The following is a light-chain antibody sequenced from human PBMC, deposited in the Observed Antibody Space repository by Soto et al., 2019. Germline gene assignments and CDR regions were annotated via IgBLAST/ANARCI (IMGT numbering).Light chain of an antibody. V-gene: IGKV3-20*01. CDR2: GAS. CDR1: QSIGSSF. J-gene: IGKJ3*01. CDR3: QHYGNSPPEYT. Sequence: EIVLTQSPGTLSLSPGERATLSCRASQSIGSSFLAWYQQRPGRAPRLLIFGASYRATGIPDRFSGSGSGTDFTLTIIRLEPEDFAVYYCQHYGNSPPEYTFGPGTNVD.